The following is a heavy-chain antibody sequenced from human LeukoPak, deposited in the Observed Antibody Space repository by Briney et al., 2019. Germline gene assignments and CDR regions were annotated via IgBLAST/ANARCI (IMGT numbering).Heavy chain of an antibody. Sequence: PGGSLRLSCAASGFIFTNYFMSWVRQAPGKGLEWVASIKHDGSEKYYVDSVRGRFTISRDNTMNSLYLQMNSLRAEDTAVYYCARGATDDYVWGSYRYTLFDYWGQGTLVTVSS. CDR2: IKHDGSEK. D-gene: IGHD3-16*02. CDR1: GFIFTNYF. V-gene: IGHV3-7*01. CDR3: ARGATDDYVWGSYRYTLFDY. J-gene: IGHJ4*02.